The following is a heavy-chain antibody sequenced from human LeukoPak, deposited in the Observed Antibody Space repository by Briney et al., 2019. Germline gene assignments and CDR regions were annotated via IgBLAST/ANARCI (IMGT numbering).Heavy chain of an antibody. J-gene: IGHJ5*02. CDR3: ARGGALTSFDP. Sequence: ASVKVSCKASGFSFSSYGFSWVRQAPGQGLEWMGWISAYNGKTNHAQKFQGRVTMTTDTSTTTVYMDLRSLISDDTAVYFCARGGALTSFDPWGQRTLISVSS. D-gene: IGHD1-26*01. V-gene: IGHV1-18*01. CDR2: ISAYNGKT. CDR1: GFSFSSYG.